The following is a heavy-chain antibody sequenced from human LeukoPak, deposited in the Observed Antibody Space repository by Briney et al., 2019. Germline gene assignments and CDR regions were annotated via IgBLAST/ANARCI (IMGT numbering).Heavy chain of an antibody. CDR3: ARHGHYYDSSASYYYYGMDV. CDR2: IYPGDSDT. V-gene: IGHV5-51*01. Sequence: GESLKISCKGSGYSFTSYWIGWVCQMPGKGLEWMGIIYPGDSDTRYSPSFQGQVTISADKSISTAYLQWSSLKASDTAMYYCARHGHYYDSSASYYYYGMDVWGQGTTVTVSS. CDR1: GYSFTSYW. J-gene: IGHJ6*01. D-gene: IGHD3-22*01.